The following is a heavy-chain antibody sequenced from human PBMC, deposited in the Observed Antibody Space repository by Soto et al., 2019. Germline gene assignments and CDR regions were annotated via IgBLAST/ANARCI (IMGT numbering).Heavy chain of an antibody. J-gene: IGHJ4*02. CDR3: ARPQPSGYIYGFPF. D-gene: IGHD5-18*01. CDR1: GFTFSSYD. CDR2: ISSRGSII. V-gene: IGHV3-11*01. Sequence: PGGSLRLSCAASGFTFSSYDMHWVRQATGKGLEWVSHISSRGSIIYYADSVRGRFTISRDNAKNSLYLQMNDLKAEDTAVYYCARPQPSGYIYGFPFWGQGTLVTVSS.